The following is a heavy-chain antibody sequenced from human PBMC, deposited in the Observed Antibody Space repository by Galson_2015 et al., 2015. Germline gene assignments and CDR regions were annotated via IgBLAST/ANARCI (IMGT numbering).Heavy chain of an antibody. V-gene: IGHV1-46*01. CDR3: ARDTTTTPLRGNDY. Sequence: PSGGSTSYAQKFQGRVTMTRDTSTSTVYMELSSLRSENTAVYYCARDTTTTPLRGNDYWGQGTLVTVSS. D-gene: IGHD1-1*01. J-gene: IGHJ4*02. CDR2: PSGGST.